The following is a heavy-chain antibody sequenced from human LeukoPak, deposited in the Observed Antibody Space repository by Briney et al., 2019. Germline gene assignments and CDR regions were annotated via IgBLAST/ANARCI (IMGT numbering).Heavy chain of an antibody. V-gene: IGHV4-39*07. Sequence: PSETLSLTCTVSGDSITSSSYYWGWIRQPPGKGLEWLGTIYYRGTTYYNPSLKSRVTISIDTSKNQFSLNLTSVTAADTAVYYCARNAFDIWGQGTMVTVSS. CDR3: ARNAFDI. J-gene: IGHJ3*02. CDR2: IYYRGTT. CDR1: GDSITSSSYY.